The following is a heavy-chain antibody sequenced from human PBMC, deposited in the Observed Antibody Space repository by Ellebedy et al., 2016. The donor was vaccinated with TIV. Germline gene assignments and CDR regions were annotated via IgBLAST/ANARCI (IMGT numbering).Heavy chain of an antibody. Sequence: SETLSLTXTVFGGSISSSSYYWGWIRQHLGKGLEWIGEINHSGSTNYDPSLKSRVTISVDTSKNQFSLKLSSVTAADTAVYYCARGYRGITIFGVVIMDAFDIWGQGTMVTVSS. D-gene: IGHD3-3*01. CDR3: ARGYRGITIFGVVIMDAFDI. CDR2: INHSGST. V-gene: IGHV4-39*07. CDR1: GGSISSSSYY. J-gene: IGHJ3*02.